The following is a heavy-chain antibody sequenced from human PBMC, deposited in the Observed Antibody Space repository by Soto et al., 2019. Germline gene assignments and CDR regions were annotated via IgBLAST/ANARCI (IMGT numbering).Heavy chain of an antibody. J-gene: IGHJ3*02. CDR1: GASVTSGSYY. V-gene: IGHV4-30-2*01. CDR3: ATYRKFFQI. Sequence: PSETLSLTCSVSGASVTSGSYYWSWIRQPPGKGLEWIGFIYNSGSTYYNSSLKSRVTISVDRSKNHFFLNLTSVTAADTAVYYCATYRKFFQIWGQGTKVTVSS. CDR2: IYNSGST.